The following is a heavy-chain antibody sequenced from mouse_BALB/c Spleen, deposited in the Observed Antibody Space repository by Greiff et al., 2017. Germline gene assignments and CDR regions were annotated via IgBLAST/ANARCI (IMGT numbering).Heavy chain of an antibody. CDR2: IHYSGST. CDR3: ARHSVRSMITMGH. CDR1: GYSITSCYS. J-gene: IGHJ2*01. V-gene: IGHV3-1*02. Sequence: VQLKESGPDLVKPSQSLSLTCTATGYSITSCYSWHLIRPFPGNQRGWVGYIHYSGSTNYNPSLKSRISITRDTSKNQFVLQLNPVTTEDTATYYCARHSVRSMITMGHWGQGTTLTGSS. D-gene: IGHD2-4*01.